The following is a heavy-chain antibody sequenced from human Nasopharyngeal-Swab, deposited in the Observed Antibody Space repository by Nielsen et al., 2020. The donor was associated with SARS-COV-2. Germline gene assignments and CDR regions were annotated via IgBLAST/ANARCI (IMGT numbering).Heavy chain of an antibody. CDR3: AKDPSFVGSLHFDQ. J-gene: IGHJ4*02. V-gene: IGHV3-23*01. D-gene: IGHD1-26*01. CDR2: ISARGEST. CDR1: GFPHRQYS. Sequence: ESLNIPCASPGFPHRQYSFQRVLQAPGNGLEWVSVISARGESTHYADSVTRRFSISIFNARETVYLQMDSLRADDTAVYYCAKDPSFVGSLHFDQWGRGTLVTVSS.